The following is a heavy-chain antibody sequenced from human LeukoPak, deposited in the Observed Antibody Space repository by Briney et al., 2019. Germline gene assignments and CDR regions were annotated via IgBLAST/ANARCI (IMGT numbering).Heavy chain of an antibody. J-gene: IGHJ2*01. CDR2: IYTSGST. D-gene: IGHD6-19*01. CDR3: ARDWPQWPDWYFDL. CDR1: GGSISSGSYY. V-gene: IGHV4-61*02. Sequence: SETLSLTCTVSGGSISSGSYYWSWIRQPAGKGLEWIGRIYTSGSTNYNPSLKSRVTISVDTSKNQFSLKLSSVTAADTAVYYCARDWPQWPDWYFDLWGRGTLVTVSS.